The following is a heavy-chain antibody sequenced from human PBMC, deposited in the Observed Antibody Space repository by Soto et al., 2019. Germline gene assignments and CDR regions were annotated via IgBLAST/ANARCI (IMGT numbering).Heavy chain of an antibody. CDR1: GYTFTSYG. CDR2: ISAYNGNT. J-gene: IGHJ6*02. V-gene: IGHV1-18*04. D-gene: IGHD2-2*01. CDR3: ARPSIVVVPAATSGYYYGMDV. Sequence: ASVKVSCKASGYTFTSYGISWVRQAPGQGLEWMGWISAYNGNTNYAQKLQGRVTMTTDTSTSTAYMELRSLRSDDTAVYYCARPSIVVVPAATSGYYYGMDVWGQGNTVTLSS.